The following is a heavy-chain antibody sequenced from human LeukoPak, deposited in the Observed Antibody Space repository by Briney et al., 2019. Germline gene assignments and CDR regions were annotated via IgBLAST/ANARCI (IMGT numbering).Heavy chain of an antibody. V-gene: IGHV3-13*01. CDR1: GFTFSSYD. D-gene: IGHD3-3*01. Sequence: PGGSLRLSCAASGFTFSSYDIHWVRQATGKGLEWVSGIGTAGEIYYPGSVKGRFTISRENAKNSLYLQMNSLRAGDTAVYYCARDPLYDFWSAAPYYYYMDVWGKGTTVTVSS. CDR2: IGTAGEI. CDR3: ARDPLYDFWSAAPYYYYMDV. J-gene: IGHJ6*03.